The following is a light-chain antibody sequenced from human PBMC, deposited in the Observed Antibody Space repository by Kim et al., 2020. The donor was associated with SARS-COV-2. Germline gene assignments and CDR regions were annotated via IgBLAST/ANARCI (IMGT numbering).Light chain of an antibody. CDR2: GAN. CDR3: QKYNSYSHT. CDR1: QSITRW. J-gene: IGKJ2*01. Sequence: ASGGDRVTMTWRASQSITRWLALDQQKPRKAPKSLIYGANSLKSGVPSRFSCSGSGTAFSLTLSSLQADDFANYYCQKYNSYSHTFGQGTNRE. V-gene: IGKV1-5*01.